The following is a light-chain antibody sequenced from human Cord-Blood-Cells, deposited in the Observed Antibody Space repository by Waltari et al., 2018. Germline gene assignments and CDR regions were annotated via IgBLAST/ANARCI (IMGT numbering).Light chain of an antibody. CDR1: QSLVHSNGYNY. CDR2: LGS. Sequence: DIVMTQSPLSLPVTPGEPASISCRSSQSLVHSNGYNYLDWYLQKPGQSPQLLIYLGSNRASGVPDRFSGSGSGTDFTLTISRVEAEDVGVYYCLQARQTLYTFGQGTKLEIK. CDR3: LQARQTLYT. V-gene: IGKV2-28*01. J-gene: IGKJ2*01.